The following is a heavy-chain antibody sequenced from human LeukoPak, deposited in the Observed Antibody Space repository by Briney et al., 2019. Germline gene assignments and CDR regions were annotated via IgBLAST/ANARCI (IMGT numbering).Heavy chain of an antibody. CDR1: GFTFSDYY. CDR3: AKGATIGWFPFDS. Sequence: GGSLRLSCTASGFTFSDYYMSWIRQAPGKELEWISYISSGGSTTSYANSAQGRFTISRDNAKNSLYLQMSSLRAEDTAVYYCAKGATIGWFPFDSWGQGTLVTVSS. CDR2: ISSGGSTT. J-gene: IGHJ4*02. D-gene: IGHD6-19*01. V-gene: IGHV3-11*01.